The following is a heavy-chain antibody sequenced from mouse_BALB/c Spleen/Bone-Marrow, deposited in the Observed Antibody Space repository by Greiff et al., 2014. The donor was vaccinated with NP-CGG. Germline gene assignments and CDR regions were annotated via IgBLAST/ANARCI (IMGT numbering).Heavy chain of an antibody. V-gene: IGHV14-3*02. D-gene: IGHD1-1*01. CDR2: IDPANGNT. J-gene: IGHJ3*01. CDR3: AMYHYGSSLFAY. CDR1: GFNIKDTY. Sequence: VQLQQSGAELVKPGASVKLSCTASGFNIKDTYMHWVKQRTEQGLEWIGKIDPANGNTKYDPKFQGTATITADTSSHTTYLQLSSLTSGDTAVDYCAMYHYGSSLFAYWSQGTLVTVSA.